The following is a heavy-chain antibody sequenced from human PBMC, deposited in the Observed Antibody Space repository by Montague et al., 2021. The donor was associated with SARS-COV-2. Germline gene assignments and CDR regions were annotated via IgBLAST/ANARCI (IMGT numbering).Heavy chain of an antibody. V-gene: IGHV4-59*01. D-gene: IGHD6-19*01. Sequence: SETLSLTCTVSGGSISSYYWSWIRQPPGKGLEWIGYIYYSGSNNYNPSLKSRVTISVDTSKNQFSLKLSSVTAADTAVYYCARGLSRYSSGKTPFLHSEMDVWGQGTTVTVSS. J-gene: IGHJ6*02. CDR1: GGSISSYY. CDR2: IYYSGSN. CDR3: ARGLSRYSSGKTPFLHSEMDV.